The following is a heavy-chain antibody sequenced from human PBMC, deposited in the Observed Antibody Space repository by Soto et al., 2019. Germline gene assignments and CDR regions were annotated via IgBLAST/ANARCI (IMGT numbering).Heavy chain of an antibody. CDR2: IYWDDDK. CDR3: AHSQDPDFWSGYSGAGWFDP. Sequence: GSGPTLVNPTQTLTLTCTFSGFSLSTSGVGVGWIRQPPGKALEWLALIYWDDDKRYSPSLKSRLTITKDTSKNQVVLTMTNMDPVDTATYYCAHSQDPDFWSGYSGAGWFDPWGQGTLVTVSS. D-gene: IGHD3-3*01. J-gene: IGHJ5*02. CDR1: GFSLSTSGVG. V-gene: IGHV2-5*02.